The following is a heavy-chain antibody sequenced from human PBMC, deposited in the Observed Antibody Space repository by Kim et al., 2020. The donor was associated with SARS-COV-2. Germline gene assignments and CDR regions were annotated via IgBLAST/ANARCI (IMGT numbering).Heavy chain of an antibody. CDR1: GYTFTGYY. V-gene: IGHV1-2*06. CDR2: INPNSGGT. CDR3: ARELMTNKNDHCFGMDV. Sequence: ASVKVSCKASGYTFTGYYIHWVRQAPGQGPEWMGRINPNSGGTNYAQNFQDRVTMTRAASISTAYMALSRLRSDDTAVYYCARELMTNKNDHCFGMDVWGQGTTVTVSS. D-gene: IGHD2-8*01. J-gene: IGHJ6*02.